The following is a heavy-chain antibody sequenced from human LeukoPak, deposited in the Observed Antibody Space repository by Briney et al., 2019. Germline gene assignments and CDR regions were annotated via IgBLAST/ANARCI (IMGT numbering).Heavy chain of an antibody. CDR3: AGERGEEYSSGWYKTNYFYN. J-gene: IGHJ4*02. CDR1: GDSFTSVTDY. Sequence: PSETLSLTCTVSGDSFTSVTDYWAWIRQPPGKGLEWIASGDYSGGTYYNPSLESRVAISADMSKNQISLKLTSVTGADTAVYYCAGERGEEYSSGWYKTNYFYNWGQGIRVTVSS. V-gene: IGHV4-39*07. CDR2: GDYSGGT. D-gene: IGHD6-19*01.